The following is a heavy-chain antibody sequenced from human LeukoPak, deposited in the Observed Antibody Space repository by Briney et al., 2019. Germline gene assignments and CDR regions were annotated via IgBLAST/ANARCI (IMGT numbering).Heavy chain of an antibody. D-gene: IGHD3-10*01. V-gene: IGHV3-30*18. J-gene: IGHJ5*02. CDR3: AKDEVVYYYGSGSNWFDP. CDR2: ISYDGSNK. CDR1: GFTFSSYG. Sequence: GRSLRLSCAASGFTFSSYGMHWVRQAPGKGLEWVAVISYDGSNKYYADSVKGRFTISRDNSKNTLYLQMNSLRAEDTAVYYCAKDEVVYYYGSGSNWFDPWGQGTLVTVSS.